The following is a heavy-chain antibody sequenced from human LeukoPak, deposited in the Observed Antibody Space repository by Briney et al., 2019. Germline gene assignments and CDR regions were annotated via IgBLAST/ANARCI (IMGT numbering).Heavy chain of an antibody. Sequence: PGGCLRLSCAASGFIFSSYGMHSVRQAPGKGLEWVAFIRYDGSNKYYADSGKGRFTISRDNSKTTLYLQMNSLRAEDTAVYYCAKFNRQYCSSISSYGGFDYWGQGTLVTVSS. CDR2: IRYDGSNK. V-gene: IGHV3-30*02. CDR3: AKFNRQYCSSISSYGGFDY. J-gene: IGHJ4*02. D-gene: IGHD2-2*01. CDR1: GFIFSSYG.